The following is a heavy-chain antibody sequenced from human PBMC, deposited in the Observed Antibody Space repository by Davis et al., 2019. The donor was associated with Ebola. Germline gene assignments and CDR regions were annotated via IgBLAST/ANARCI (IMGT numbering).Heavy chain of an antibody. V-gene: IGHV3-21*01. CDR2: ISSSSSYI. CDR3: ARDRRLWFRELLSAWDY. J-gene: IGHJ4*02. CDR1: GFTFSSYS. Sequence: GGSLRLSCAASGFTFSSYSMNWVRQAPGKGLEWVSSISSSSSYIYYADSVKGRLTISRDNAKNSLYLQMNSLRAEDTAVYYCARDRRLWFRELLSAWDYWGQGTLVTVSS. D-gene: IGHD3-10*01.